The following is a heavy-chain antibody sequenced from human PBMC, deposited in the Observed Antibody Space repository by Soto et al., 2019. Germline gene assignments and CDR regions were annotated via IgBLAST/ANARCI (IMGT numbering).Heavy chain of an antibody. D-gene: IGHD2-21*01. CDR2: IVVGSGNT. V-gene: IGHV1-58*01. Sequence: CKASRVRNTSSAVQWVRQDRGQRLEWIGWIVVGSGNTNYAKKFQERVTITRDMSTSTAYMELSSLRSEDTAVYYCAAGRWGLYSGMDVWGQGTTVNVSS. CDR3: AAGRWGLYSGMDV. J-gene: IGHJ6*02. CDR1: RVRNTSSA.